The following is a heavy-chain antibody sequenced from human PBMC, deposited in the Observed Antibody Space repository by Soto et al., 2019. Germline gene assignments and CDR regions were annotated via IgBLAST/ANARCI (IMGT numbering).Heavy chain of an antibody. D-gene: IGHD4-17*01. Sequence: QVQLVQSGAEVKKPGSWVKVSCKGSGGTFSSYTISWVRQAPGQGLEWMGRIIPILGIANYAQKFQGRVTITADKSTSTAYMELSSLRSEDTAVYYCARDPDYGEAYWGQATLVTVSS. CDR2: IIPILGIA. CDR1: GGTFSSYT. V-gene: IGHV1-69*08. CDR3: ARDPDYGEAY. J-gene: IGHJ4*02.